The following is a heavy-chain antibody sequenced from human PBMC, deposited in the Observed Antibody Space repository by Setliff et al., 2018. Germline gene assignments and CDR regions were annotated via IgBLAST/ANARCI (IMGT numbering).Heavy chain of an antibody. CDR3: VRGPGPSGVVAMPFDR. D-gene: IGHD2-2*01. V-gene: IGHV1-18*01. Sequence: ASVKVSCKTSGYNVITFCISWVRQAPGQGLEGMGWISPYNEKTNYAEKFQGRVTMTTDTATTTVYMEVASLRSADTAVYYCVRGPGPSGVVAMPFDRWGQGTLVTVSS. J-gene: IGHJ4*02. CDR1: GYNVITFC. CDR2: ISPYNEKT.